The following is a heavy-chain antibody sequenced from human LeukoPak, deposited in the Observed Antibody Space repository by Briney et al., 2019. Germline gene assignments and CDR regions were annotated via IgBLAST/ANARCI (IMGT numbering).Heavy chain of an antibody. CDR3: AKDLRFLEWLSFFDY. V-gene: IGHV3-30*02. D-gene: IGHD3-3*01. J-gene: IGHJ4*02. CDR2: IRYDGSNK. CDR1: GFTFRSYG. Sequence: GGSLRLSCAASGFTFRSYGMHWVRQAPGKGLEWVAFIRYDGSNKYCTDSVKGRFTISRDNSKNTLYLQMNSLRAEDTAVYYCAKDLRFLEWLSFFDYWGQGTLVTVSS.